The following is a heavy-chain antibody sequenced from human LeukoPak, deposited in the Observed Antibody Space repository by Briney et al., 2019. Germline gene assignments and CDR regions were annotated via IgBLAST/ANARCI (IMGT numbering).Heavy chain of an antibody. J-gene: IGHJ6*04. V-gene: IGHV3-7*01. D-gene: IGHD3-3*01. CDR1: EFSFSTYW. Sequence: GGSLRLSCAASEFSFSTYWMNWVRQAPGKGLEWVASIKQDGSEKNYVDSVKGRFTISRDNAKNSLYLQMNSLRAEDTAVYYCARRASNYDFWSGYNVWGKGTTVTVSS. CDR3: ARRASNYDFWSGYNV. CDR2: IKQDGSEK.